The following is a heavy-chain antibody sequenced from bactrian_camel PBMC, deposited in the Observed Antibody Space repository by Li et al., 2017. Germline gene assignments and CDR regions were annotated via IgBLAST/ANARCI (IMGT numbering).Heavy chain of an antibody. CDR3: AVHPIGLCYPDNYGI. Sequence: HVQLVESGGGSVQPGGSLRISCKASGFAPPINCLAWFRQAPGKEREGVAAIYPGGSSTYYADSVKGRFTVSLDNTKTTLFLQMNNLQSEDSGDYYCAVHPIGLCYPDNYGIWGQGTQVTVS. CDR2: IYPGGSST. CDR1: GFAPPINC. V-gene: IGHV3S1*01. J-gene: IGHJ4*01. D-gene: IGHD1*01.